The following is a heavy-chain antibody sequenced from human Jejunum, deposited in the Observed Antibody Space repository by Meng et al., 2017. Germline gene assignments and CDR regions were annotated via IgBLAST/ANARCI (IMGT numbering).Heavy chain of an antibody. D-gene: IGHD1-26*01. CDR2: IYYSGST. Sequence: VPPTECGPGPVYACEDPFPHSPVSWGSPRRGYYLRGWIPQPPVKGLEWIGYIYYSGSTDHNPSLKSRVTMSVDTSRNQFSLNLSSVTAADTAVYYCARVILYSGSYYFDSWGQGTLVTVSS. CDR3: ARVILYSGSYYFDS. V-gene: IGHV4-61*01. CDR1: WGSPRRGYYL. J-gene: IGHJ4*02.